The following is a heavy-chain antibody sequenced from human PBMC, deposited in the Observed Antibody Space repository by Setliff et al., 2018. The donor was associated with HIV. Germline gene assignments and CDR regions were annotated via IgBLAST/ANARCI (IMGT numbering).Heavy chain of an antibody. CDR1: GYTFTTYP. CDR2: VNPEDGET. J-gene: IGHJ5*02. CDR3: ARSGGGWYNWFDP. V-gene: IGHV1-69-2*01. Sequence: ASVKVSCKASGYTFTTYPMHWVRQAPGKGLEWVGRVNPEDGETMYAEKFQGRVTITADTSRDTAYMELSSLRFDDTAVYYCARSGGGWYNWFDPWGQGTPVTVSS. D-gene: IGHD3-16*01.